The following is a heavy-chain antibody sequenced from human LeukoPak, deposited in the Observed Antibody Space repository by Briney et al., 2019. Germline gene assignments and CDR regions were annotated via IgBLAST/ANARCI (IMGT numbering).Heavy chain of an antibody. J-gene: IGHJ5*02. V-gene: IGHV3-20*04. Sequence: GGSLRLSCAASGFTFDDYGMSWVRQAPGKGLEWVSGINWNGGSTGYADSVKGRFTISRDNAKNSLYLQMNSLRAEDTALYYCAGEYCSSTSCPTEGWFDPWDQGTLVTVSS. CDR3: AGEYCSSTSCPTEGWFDP. CDR2: INWNGGST. D-gene: IGHD2-2*01. CDR1: GFTFDDYG.